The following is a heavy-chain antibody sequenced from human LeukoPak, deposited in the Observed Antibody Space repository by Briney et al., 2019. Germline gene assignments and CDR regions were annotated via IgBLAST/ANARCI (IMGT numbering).Heavy chain of an antibody. Sequence: AGGSLRLSCVASGFTFSSHWMHWVRQVPGKGLMWVSRINGDGSRIHYGDSVKGRFTISRDNAKSTLYLQMTSLRGDDTAIYFCARDALGGRTKFDSWGHGSLVTVSS. J-gene: IGHJ4*01. CDR1: GFTFSSHW. CDR3: ARDALGGRTKFDS. CDR2: INGDGSRI. D-gene: IGHD3-16*01. V-gene: IGHV3-74*01.